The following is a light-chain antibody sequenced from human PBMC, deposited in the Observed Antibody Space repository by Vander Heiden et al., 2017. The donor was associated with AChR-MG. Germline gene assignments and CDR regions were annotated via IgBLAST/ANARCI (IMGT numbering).Light chain of an antibody. Sequence: QSVLTQPSSASGTPGQRATISCSGSSSNIGSNTVNWYQQLPGTDPKLLIYSNDQRPSGVPDRFSGSKSGTSASLAISGLQSEDEADYYCAAWDDSLNGRVFGGGTKLTVL. V-gene: IGLV1-44*01. J-gene: IGLJ3*02. CDR2: SND. CDR3: AAWDDSLNGRV. CDR1: SSNIGSNT.